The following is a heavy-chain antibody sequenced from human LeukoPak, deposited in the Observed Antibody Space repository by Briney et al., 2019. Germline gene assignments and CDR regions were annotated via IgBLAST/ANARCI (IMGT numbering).Heavy chain of an antibody. CDR2: IYYSGST. CDR3: ARVKIVATTNWFDP. J-gene: IGHJ5*02. Sequence: SQTLSLTRTVSGGPISSGGYYWSWIRQHPGKGLEWIGYIYYSGSTYYNPSLKSRVTISVDTSKNQFSLKLSSVTAADTAVYYCARVKIVATTNWFDPWGQGTLVTVSS. CDR1: GGPISSGGYY. V-gene: IGHV4-31*03. D-gene: IGHD5-12*01.